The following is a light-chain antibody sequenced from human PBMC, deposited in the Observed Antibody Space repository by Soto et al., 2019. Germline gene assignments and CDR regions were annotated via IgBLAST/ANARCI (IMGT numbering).Light chain of an antibody. CDR1: QSVRSN. J-gene: IGKJ1*01. V-gene: IGKV3-15*01. CDR2: GAF. CDR3: QHDNDWPQT. Sequence: EIVMTQSPGTLSLSPGERATLSCRASQSVRSNLAWYHQITGQAPRLLLYGAFTRATSIPARSSGSGSGTEFPLAISSLHSEDFAFYYWQHDNDWPQTFGLGTKVDIK.